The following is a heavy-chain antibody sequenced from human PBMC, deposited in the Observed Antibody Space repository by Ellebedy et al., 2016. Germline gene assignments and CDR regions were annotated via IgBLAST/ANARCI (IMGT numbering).Heavy chain of an antibody. Sequence: GESLKISXTASGLNLNTFFMTWVRQTPGKGLEWVSTISGDGRTTYFADSVKGRFSISRDNVKNILFLQMNNLRADDTAVYYCRQGHYADYWGQGTLVTVSS. CDR2: ISGDGRTT. CDR1: GLNLNTFF. V-gene: IGHV3-23*01. J-gene: IGHJ4*02. CDR3: RQGHYADY.